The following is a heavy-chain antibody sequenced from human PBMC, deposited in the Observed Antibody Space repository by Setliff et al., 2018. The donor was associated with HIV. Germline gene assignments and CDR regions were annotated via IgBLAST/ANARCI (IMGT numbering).Heavy chain of an antibody. CDR2: IYYSGST. V-gene: IGHV4-59*01. CDR1: GGFISSYY. Sequence: PSETLSLTCNVSGGFISSYYWSWIRQPPGKGLEWIGYIYYSGSTNYNPSLKSRVTISVDTSKNQFSLKLSSVTAADTAVYFCARDYYDSIGAFDIWGQGTMVTVSS. CDR3: ARDYYDSIGAFDI. D-gene: IGHD3-22*01. J-gene: IGHJ3*02.